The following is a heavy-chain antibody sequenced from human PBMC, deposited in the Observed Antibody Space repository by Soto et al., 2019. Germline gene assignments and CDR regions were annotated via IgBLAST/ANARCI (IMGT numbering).Heavy chain of an antibody. D-gene: IGHD2-2*01. CDR1: GYTFTSYY. CDR2: INPSGGST. CDR3: ARAARYCSSTSCYAHDY. J-gene: IGHJ4*02. V-gene: IGHV1-46*03. Sequence: KVSCKASGYTFTSYYMHWVRQAPGQGLEWMGIINPSGGSTSYAQKFQGRVTMTRDTSTSTVYMELSSLRSEDTAVYYCARAARYCSSTSCYAHDYWGQGTLVTVSS.